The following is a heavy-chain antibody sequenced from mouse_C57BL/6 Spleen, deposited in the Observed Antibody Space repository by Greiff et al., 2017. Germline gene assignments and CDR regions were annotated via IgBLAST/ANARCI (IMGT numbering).Heavy chain of an antibody. D-gene: IGHD1-1*01. V-gene: IGHV1-80*01. CDR1: GYAFSSYW. CDR2: IYPGDGDT. J-gene: IGHJ2*01. CDR3: ARGVVAYYFDY. Sequence: VQLVESGAELVKPGASVKISCKASGYAFSSYWMNWVKQRPGKGLEWIGQIYPGDGDTNYNGKFKGKATLTADKSSSTAYMQLSSLTSEDSAVYFCARGVVAYYFDYWGQGTTLTVSS.